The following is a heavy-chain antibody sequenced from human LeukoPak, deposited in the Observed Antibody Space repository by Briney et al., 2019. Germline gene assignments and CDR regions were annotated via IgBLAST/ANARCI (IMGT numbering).Heavy chain of an antibody. CDR2: ISGSGGST. CDR3: AGGRGAAAGKFDY. V-gene: IGHV3-23*01. Sequence: GGSLRLSCAASGFTFSSYAMSWVRQAPGKGLEWVSAISGSGGSTYFADSVKGRLTISRDNSKNTLYLQMNSLRAEDTAVYYCAGGRGAAAGKFDYWGQGTLVTVSS. CDR1: GFTFSSYA. D-gene: IGHD6-13*01. J-gene: IGHJ4*02.